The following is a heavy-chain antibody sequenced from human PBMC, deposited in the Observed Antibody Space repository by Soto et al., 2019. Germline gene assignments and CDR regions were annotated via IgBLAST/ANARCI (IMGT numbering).Heavy chain of an antibody. V-gene: IGHV3-23*01. Sequence: GGSLRLSCAASGCTFSSYAMSWVRPAPGKGLEWVSAISGSGGSTYYADSVKGRFTISRDNSKNTLYLQMNSLRAEDTAVYYCAKDGRFLEWLFPQHPYGMDIWGQGTTVTVSS. CDR1: GCTFSSYA. CDR2: ISGSGGST. CDR3: AKDGRFLEWLFPQHPYGMDI. D-gene: IGHD3-3*01. J-gene: IGHJ6*02.